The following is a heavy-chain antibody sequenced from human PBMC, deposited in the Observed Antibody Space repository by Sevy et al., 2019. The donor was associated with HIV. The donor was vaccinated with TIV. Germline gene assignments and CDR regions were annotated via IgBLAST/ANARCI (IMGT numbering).Heavy chain of an antibody. CDR2: IYHSGST. V-gene: IGHV4-38-2*01. J-gene: IGHJ4*02. CDR3: ARGSWNYFISPPSGWDDYYFDY. CDR1: GYSISSGYY. Sequence: SETLSLTCAVSGYSISSGYYWGWIRQPPGKGLEWIGSIYHSGSTYYNPSLKSQVTISVDTSKNQFSLKLSSVTAADTAVYYCARGSWNYFISPPSGWDDYYFDYWGQGTLVTVSS. D-gene: IGHD1-7*01.